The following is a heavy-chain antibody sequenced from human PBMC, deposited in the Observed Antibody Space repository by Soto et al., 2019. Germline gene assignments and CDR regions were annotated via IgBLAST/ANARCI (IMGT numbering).Heavy chain of an antibody. CDR2: IISIFGTA. CDR1: GGTFIIYA. CDR3: ATNGGCSGGSCYPDVKYYYYGMDV. J-gene: IGHJ6*02. Sequence: ASVNVSCKASGGTFIIYAISWLRQAPGQGLELMGGIISIFGTANYAQKFQGRVTITADESTSTAYMELSSLRSEDTAVYYCATNGGCSGGSCYPDVKYYYYGMDVWGQGTTVTVSS. D-gene: IGHD2-15*01. V-gene: IGHV1-69*13.